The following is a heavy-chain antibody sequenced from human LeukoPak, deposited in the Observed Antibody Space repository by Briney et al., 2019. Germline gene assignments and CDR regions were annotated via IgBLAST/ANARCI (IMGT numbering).Heavy chain of an antibody. CDR3: ARDDLGWAAAGTFVSTSDPGFDY. D-gene: IGHD6-13*01. Sequence: AGGSLRLSCAASGFTFDDYGMSWVRQAPGKGLEWVSGINWNGGSTGYADSVKGRFTISRDNAKNSLYLQMNSLRAEDTAVYYCARDDLGWAAAGTFVSTSDPGFDYWGQGTLVTVSS. CDR1: GFTFDDYG. V-gene: IGHV3-20*04. CDR2: INWNGGST. J-gene: IGHJ4*02.